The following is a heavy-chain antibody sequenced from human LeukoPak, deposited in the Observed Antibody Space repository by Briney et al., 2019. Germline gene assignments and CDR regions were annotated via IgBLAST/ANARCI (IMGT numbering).Heavy chain of an antibody. CDR3: ASASTYGDFDY. CDR2: ISSSGSSM. CDR1: GFTFSNYN. J-gene: IGHJ4*02. D-gene: IGHD4-17*01. Sequence: GGSLRLSCAASGFTFSNYNMNWVRQAPGKGLEWVSSISSSGSSMYYADSVKGRFTISRDNAKNSLYLQMNSLRAEDTAVYYCASASTYGDFDYWGQGTLVTVSS. V-gene: IGHV3-21*01.